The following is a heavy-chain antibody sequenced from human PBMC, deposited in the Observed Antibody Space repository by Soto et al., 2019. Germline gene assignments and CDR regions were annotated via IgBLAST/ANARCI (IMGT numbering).Heavy chain of an antibody. D-gene: IGHD6-13*01. CDR1: GFTFSSYA. J-gene: IGHJ6*03. Sequence: GGSLRLSCAASGFTFSSYAMHWVRQAPGKGLEYVSAISSSGGSTYYANSVKGRFTISRDNSKNTLYLQMGSLRAEDMAEYYCARDGAAAGYYYYYMDVWGKGTTVTVSS. V-gene: IGHV3-64*01. CDR2: ISSSGGST. CDR3: ARDGAAAGYYYYYMDV.